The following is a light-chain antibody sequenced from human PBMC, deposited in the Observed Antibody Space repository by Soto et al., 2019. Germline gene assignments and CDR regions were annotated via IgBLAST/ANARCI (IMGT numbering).Light chain of an antibody. J-gene: IGKJ1*01. Sequence: DIQMPQSPSSLSASVGDRVTITCRASQSISSYLNWYQQKPGKAPKLLIYDASSLESGVPSRFSGSGSGTEFTLTISSLQPDDFATYYCQHYNSYSEAFGQGTKVDIK. CDR2: DAS. CDR1: QSISSY. CDR3: QHYNSYSEA. V-gene: IGKV1-5*01.